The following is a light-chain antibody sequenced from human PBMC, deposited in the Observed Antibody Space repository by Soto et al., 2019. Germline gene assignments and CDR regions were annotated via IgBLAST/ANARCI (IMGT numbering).Light chain of an antibody. J-gene: IGKJ1*01. V-gene: IGKV3-11*01. Sequence: EIGWTQCPATLSLSPGERATLSCRASQSVSSYLAWYQQKPGQAPRLLIYDASNRATGIPARFSGSGSGTDFTLTISSLEPEDFAVYYCQQRSNWPPTFGQGTKVDIK. CDR1: QSVSSY. CDR2: DAS. CDR3: QQRSNWPPT.